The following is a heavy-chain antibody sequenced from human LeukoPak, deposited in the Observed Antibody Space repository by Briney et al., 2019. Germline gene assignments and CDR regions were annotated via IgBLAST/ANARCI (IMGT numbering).Heavy chain of an antibody. CDR2: IYYSGST. J-gene: IGHJ5*02. CDR3: ARDGGGYYDILTGYYGWFGP. V-gene: IGHV4-59*01. CDR1: GGSISSYY. D-gene: IGHD3-9*01. Sequence: SETLSLTCTVSGGSISSYYWSWIRQPPGKGLEWIGYIYYSGSTNYNPSLKSRVTISVDTPKNQFSLKLSSVTAADTAVYYCARDGGGYYDILTGYYGWFGPWGQGTLVTVSS.